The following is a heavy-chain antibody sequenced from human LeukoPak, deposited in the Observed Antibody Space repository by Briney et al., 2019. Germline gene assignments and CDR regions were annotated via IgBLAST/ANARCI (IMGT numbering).Heavy chain of an antibody. CDR1: GYTFTSYY. D-gene: IGHD2-2*01. CDR2: INPSGGST. V-gene: IGHV1-46*01. J-gene: IGHJ3*02. Sequence: PEASVKVSCKASGYTFTSYYMHWVRQAPGQGLEWMGIINPSGGSTNYAQKFQGRVTMTRDTSTSTVYMELSGLRSEDTALYYCASLPAATGAHAFDIWGQGTMVIVSS. CDR3: ASLPAATGAHAFDI.